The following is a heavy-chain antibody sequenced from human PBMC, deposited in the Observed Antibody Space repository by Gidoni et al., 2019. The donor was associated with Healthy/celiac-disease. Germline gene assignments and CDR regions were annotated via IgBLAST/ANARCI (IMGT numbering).Heavy chain of an antibody. V-gene: IGHV3-23*01. J-gene: IGHJ4*02. D-gene: IGHD3-22*01. CDR3: AKVPRSGSGYYGPFDY. Sequence: EVQLLESGGGLVQPGGSLRLSCAASGFTFSSYAMSWVRQAPGKGLEWVSAISGSGGSTYYADSVKGRFTISRDNSKNTLYLQMNSLRAEDTAVYYCAKVPRSGSGYYGPFDYWGQGTLVTVSS. CDR1: GFTFSSYA. CDR2: ISGSGGST.